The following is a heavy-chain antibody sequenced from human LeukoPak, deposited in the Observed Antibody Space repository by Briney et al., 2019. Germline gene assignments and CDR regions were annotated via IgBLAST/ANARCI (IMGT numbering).Heavy chain of an antibody. V-gene: IGHV3-21*01. CDR1: GFTFSSYS. J-gene: IGHJ3*02. D-gene: IGHD2-21*01. CDR2: ISSSSYI. CDR3: AIVCGGDCFDAFDI. Sequence: PGGSLRLSCAASGFTFSSYSMNWVRQAPGKGLEWVSSISSSSYIYYADSVKGRFTISRDNAKNSLYLQMNSLRAEDTAVYYCAIVCGGDCFDAFDIWGQGTMVTVSS.